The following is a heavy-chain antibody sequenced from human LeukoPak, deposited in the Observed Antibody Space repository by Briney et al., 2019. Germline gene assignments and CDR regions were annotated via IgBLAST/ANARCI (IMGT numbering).Heavy chain of an antibody. D-gene: IGHD6-6*01. CDR3: ARRRYSSSFIDY. Sequence: SETLSLTCAVYGGSFSGYYWNWIRQPPGKGLEWLGEVNHSGSTNYNPSLKSRVTISVDTSKNQFSLKLSSVTAADTAVYYCARRRYSSSFIDYWGQGTLVTVSS. V-gene: IGHV4-34*01. CDR1: GGSFSGYY. J-gene: IGHJ4*02. CDR2: VNHSGST.